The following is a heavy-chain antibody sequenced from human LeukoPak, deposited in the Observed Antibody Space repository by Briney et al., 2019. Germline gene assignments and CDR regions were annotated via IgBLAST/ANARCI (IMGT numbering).Heavy chain of an antibody. CDR3: AELGITMIGGV. J-gene: IGHJ6*04. Sequence: GGSLRLSCAASGFNFDDYGMNWVRHAPGKGLEWVSYISSSGSTIYYADSVKGRFTISRDNAKNSLYLQMNSLRAEDTAVYYCAELGITMIGGVWGKGTTVTISS. D-gene: IGHD3-10*02. V-gene: IGHV3-48*03. CDR1: GFNFDDYG. CDR2: ISSSGSTI.